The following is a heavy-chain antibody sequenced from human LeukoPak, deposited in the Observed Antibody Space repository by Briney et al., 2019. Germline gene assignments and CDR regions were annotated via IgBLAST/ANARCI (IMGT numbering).Heavy chain of an antibody. D-gene: IGHD1-1*01. V-gene: IGHV3-15*01. CDR2: IKSKTHGGTT. CDR1: GFTFSNAW. Sequence: GGSLRLSCAASGFTFSNAWMSWVRQAPGKGLEWVGRIKSKTHGGTTDYAAPVKGRFTISRDDSKDTLYLQMNSLKTEDTGAYFCVCGTWVSGMDVWGQGTTVTVSS. CDR3: VCGTWVSGMDV. J-gene: IGHJ6*02.